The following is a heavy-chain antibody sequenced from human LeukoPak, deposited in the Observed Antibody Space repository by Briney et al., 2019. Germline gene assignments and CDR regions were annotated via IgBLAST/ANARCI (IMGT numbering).Heavy chain of an antibody. CDR3: ASGVLYALSYFDY. CDR2: ISSSSSYT. V-gene: IGHV3-21*01. J-gene: IGHJ4*02. CDR1: GFTLSSDS. Sequence: GGCLRLSCAASGFTLSSDSMNWVRPAPGEGLEWVSSISSSSSYTYYADSVKGRFTLSRDNAKNSLYLQMNSLRAEDTAVYYCASGVLYALSYFDYWGQGTLVTVSS. D-gene: IGHD2/OR15-2a*01.